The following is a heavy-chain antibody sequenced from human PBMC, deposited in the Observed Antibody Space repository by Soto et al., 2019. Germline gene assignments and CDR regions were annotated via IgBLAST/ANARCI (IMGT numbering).Heavy chain of an antibody. CDR2: IRSKANSYAT. CDR1: GFTFSGSA. V-gene: IGHV3-73*01. J-gene: IGHJ4*02. Sequence: VGSLRLSCAASGFTFSGSAMHWVRQASGKGLEWVGRIRSKANSYATAYAASVKGRFTISRDNSKNTLYLQMNSLRAEDTAVYYCAREVERLLTVWGQGTLVTVSS. D-gene: IGHD1-1*01. CDR3: AREVERLLTV.